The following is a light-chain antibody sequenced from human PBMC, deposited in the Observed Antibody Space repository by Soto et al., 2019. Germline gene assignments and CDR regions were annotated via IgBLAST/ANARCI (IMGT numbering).Light chain of an antibody. CDR2: EVS. CDR3: SSYAGSNNLV. Sequence: QSALTQPPSASGSPGQSVTISCTGTSSDVGGYNCVSWYQQHPGKAPKLMIYEVSKRPSGVPDRFSGCKSGNTASLTVSGLQAEDEADYYCSSYAGSNNLVFGGGTKLTVL. J-gene: IGLJ3*02. CDR1: SSDVGGYNC. V-gene: IGLV2-8*01.